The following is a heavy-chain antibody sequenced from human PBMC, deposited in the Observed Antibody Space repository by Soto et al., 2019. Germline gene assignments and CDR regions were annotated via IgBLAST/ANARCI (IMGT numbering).Heavy chain of an antibody. J-gene: IGHJ5*02. CDR1: GGSISSSSYY. CDR2: IYYSGST. Sequence: PSETLSLTCTVSGGSISSSSYYWGWICQPPGKGLEWIGYIYYSGSTYYNPSLKSRVTISVDTSKNQFSLKLNSVTAADTAVYYCATSNWFDPWGQGTLVTVSS. V-gene: IGHV4-39*01. CDR3: ATSNWFDP.